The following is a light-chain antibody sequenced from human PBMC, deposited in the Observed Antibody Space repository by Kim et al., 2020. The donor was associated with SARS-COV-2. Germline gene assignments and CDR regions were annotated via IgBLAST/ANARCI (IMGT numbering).Light chain of an antibody. CDR2: QDI. J-gene: IGLJ2*01. CDR3: QAWDTSSVV. Sequence: VSPGQTATITCSGHNLGDNFASWYQQKAGQSPILIIYQDIERPSGIPERFSGSNSGNTATLTISGTQAMDEADYYCQAWDTSSVVFGGGTQLTVL. V-gene: IGLV3-1*01. CDR1: NLGDNF.